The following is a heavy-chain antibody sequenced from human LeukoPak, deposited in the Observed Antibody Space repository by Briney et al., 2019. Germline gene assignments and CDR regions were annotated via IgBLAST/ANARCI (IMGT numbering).Heavy chain of an antibody. V-gene: IGHV3-30-3*01. Sequence: PGGSLRLSRAASGFTFSSYAMHWVRQAPGKGLEWVAVISYDGSIKYYADSVKGRFTISRDNSKNTLYLQMNSLRAEDTAVYYCAKDPLGFGGGLIPWGQGTLVTVSS. D-gene: IGHD2-15*01. CDR1: GFTFSSYA. J-gene: IGHJ5*02. CDR2: ISYDGSIK. CDR3: AKDPLGFGGGLIP.